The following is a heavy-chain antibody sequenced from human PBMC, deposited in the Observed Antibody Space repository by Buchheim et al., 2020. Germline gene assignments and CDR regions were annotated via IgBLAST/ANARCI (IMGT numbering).Heavy chain of an antibody. D-gene: IGHD4-17*01. CDR1: GFTFSNYV. CDR3: AKGPGYGDYG. Sequence: EVQLLESGGGLVQPGGSLRLSCAASGFTFSNYVMTWVRQAPGKGLEWVSGISGSDSSTYYADSVKGRFTISRDNSKNPLYLQMNSLRAEDTAIYYCAKGPGYGDYGWGQGTL. J-gene: IGHJ4*02. V-gene: IGHV3-23*01. CDR2: ISGSDSST.